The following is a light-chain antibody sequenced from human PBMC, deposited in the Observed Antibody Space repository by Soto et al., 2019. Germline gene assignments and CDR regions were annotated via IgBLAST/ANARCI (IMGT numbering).Light chain of an antibody. V-gene: IGKV1-5*03. CDR2: KAS. Sequence: DIQMTQSPSTLSASVGDRVTITCRASQSISSWLAWYQQKPGKAPKLLIYKASSLESGVPSRFSGSGSGTDSALTNSSLEPGGFGTYYCQQYTSYPWTVGEGTKVAIK. J-gene: IGKJ1*01. CDR1: QSISSW. CDR3: QQYTSYPWT.